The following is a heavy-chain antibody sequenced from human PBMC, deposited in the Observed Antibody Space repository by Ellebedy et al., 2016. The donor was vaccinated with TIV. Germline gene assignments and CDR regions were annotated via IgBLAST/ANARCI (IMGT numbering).Heavy chain of an antibody. CDR2: TSSYNGDT. Sequence: AASVKVSCKASGYTFTSFRINWVRQAPGQGLEWVGRTSSYNGDTNYVQKLQGRVTMTTDTSTSTAYMELSRLTSDDTAVYYCATYSVDWLPIWLLQHWGQGTLVTVSS. V-gene: IGHV1-18*01. J-gene: IGHJ1*01. CDR1: GYTFTSFR. D-gene: IGHD3-9*01. CDR3: ATYSVDWLPIWLLQH.